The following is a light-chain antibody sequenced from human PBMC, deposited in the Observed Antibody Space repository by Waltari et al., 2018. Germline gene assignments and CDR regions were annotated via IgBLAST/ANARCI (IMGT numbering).Light chain of an antibody. CDR3: QAWDSSTVI. V-gene: IGLV3-1*01. Sequence: SYDLTQPPSVSVSPGQTATITCSGDNLGQRSISWLQHKPGQSPILVLYQDTRRPSGIPERFSGSNSGDTATLTISGTQAPDEADYYCQAWDSSTVIFGGGTTLTVL. CDR1: NLGQRS. CDR2: QDT. J-gene: IGLJ2*01.